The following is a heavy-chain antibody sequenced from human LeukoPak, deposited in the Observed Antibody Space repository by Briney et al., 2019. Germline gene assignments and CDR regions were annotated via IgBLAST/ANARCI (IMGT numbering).Heavy chain of an antibody. CDR2: IHNSGST. J-gene: IGHJ4*02. Sequence: PSETLSLTCTVSGGSLSNYYWSWFRQPPGKGLEWIGHIHNSGSTNYNPSLKSRVTISVGTSKNHFSLKLSSVTAADTAVYHCARWRGPGYGLDSWGQGTLATVSS. D-gene: IGHD5-18*01. CDR1: GGSLSNYY. V-gene: IGHV4-59*01. CDR3: ARWRGPGYGLDS.